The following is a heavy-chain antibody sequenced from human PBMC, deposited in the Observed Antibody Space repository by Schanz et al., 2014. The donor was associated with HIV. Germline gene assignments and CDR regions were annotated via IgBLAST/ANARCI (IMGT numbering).Heavy chain of an antibody. CDR1: GFTFRSYA. CDR3: AKADEIRHFDWYHPPFDS. Sequence: EVQLLESGGGLEQPGGSLRLSCAASGFTFRSYAMSWVRQTPGKGLEWVSGIGGSRGGTYYADSVKGRVTISRDNSKNTLYLQMNSLRVEDTAVYYCAKADEIRHFDWYHPPFDSWGQGTLVTVSS. J-gene: IGHJ4*02. V-gene: IGHV3-23*01. D-gene: IGHD3-9*01. CDR2: IGGSRGGT.